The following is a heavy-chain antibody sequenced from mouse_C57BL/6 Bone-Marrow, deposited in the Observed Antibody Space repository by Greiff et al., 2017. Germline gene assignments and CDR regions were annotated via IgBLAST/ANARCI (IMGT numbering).Heavy chain of an antibody. V-gene: IGHV1-64*01. CDR2: IHPNSGST. D-gene: IGHD3-2*02. Sequence: QVQLKQPGAELVKPGASVKLSCKASGYTFTSYWMHWVKQRPGQGLEWIGMIHPNSGSTNYNEKFKSKATLTVYKSSSTAYMQLSSLTSEDSAVYYCARSGTAQAAWFAYWGQGTLVTVSA. CDR3: ARSGTAQAAWFAY. J-gene: IGHJ3*01. CDR1: GYTFTSYW.